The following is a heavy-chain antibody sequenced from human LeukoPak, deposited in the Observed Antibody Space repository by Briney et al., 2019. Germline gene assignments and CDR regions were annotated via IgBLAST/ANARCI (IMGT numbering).Heavy chain of an antibody. D-gene: IGHD3-22*01. Sequence: ASVKVSCKASGYTFTSYDINWVRQATGQGREWMGIINPSGGSTTYAQKFQGRVTMTRDRSTSTVYMELISLRSEDTAVYYCARVHHYFDIAFDYWGQGTLVTVSS. CDR3: ARVHHYFDIAFDY. V-gene: IGHV1-46*01. CDR2: INPSGGST. J-gene: IGHJ4*02. CDR1: GYTFTSYD.